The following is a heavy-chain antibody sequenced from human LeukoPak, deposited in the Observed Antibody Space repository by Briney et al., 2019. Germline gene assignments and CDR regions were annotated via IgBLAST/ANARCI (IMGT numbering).Heavy chain of an antibody. CDR1: GYTFTGFH. V-gene: IGHV1-2*02. J-gene: IGHJ4*02. Sequence: GASVNGSCKASGYTFTGFHIHWVRQAPGQGLEWMGLINPNSGGTNYAQNFQGRVTMTRDTSISTAYMELIRLTSDDTAVYYCAKEGTGIDYWGQGTLVTVSS. CDR3: AKEGTGIDY. CDR2: INPNSGGT. D-gene: IGHD3/OR15-3a*01.